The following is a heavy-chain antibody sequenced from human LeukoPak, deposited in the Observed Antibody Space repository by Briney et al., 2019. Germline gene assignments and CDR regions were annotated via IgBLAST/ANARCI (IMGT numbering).Heavy chain of an antibody. CDR3: ARDSNIAAAGNWFDP. D-gene: IGHD6-13*01. Sequence: SETLSLTCTVSGGSISSSSYYWGWIRQPPGKGLEWIGSIYYSGSTNYNPSLKSRVTISVDTSKNQFSLKLSSVTAADTAVYYCARDSNIAAAGNWFDPWGQGTLVTVSS. CDR2: IYYSGST. CDR1: GGSISSSSYY. V-gene: IGHV4-39*07. J-gene: IGHJ5*02.